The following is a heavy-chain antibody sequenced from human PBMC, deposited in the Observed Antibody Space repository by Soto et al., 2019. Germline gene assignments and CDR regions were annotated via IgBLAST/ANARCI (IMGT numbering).Heavy chain of an antibody. CDR2: IRASDGST. D-gene: IGHD1-20*01. Sequence: GGSLRLSCAASGFTFSSSSMSWVRQAPGKGLEWVSSIRASDGSTYYADSVKGRFTISRDNSKDTLYLQLSSLRAEDTAVYYCAKLVSSWGQGALVTVSS. V-gene: IGHV3-23*01. J-gene: IGHJ5*02. CDR3: AKLVSS. CDR1: GFTFSSSS.